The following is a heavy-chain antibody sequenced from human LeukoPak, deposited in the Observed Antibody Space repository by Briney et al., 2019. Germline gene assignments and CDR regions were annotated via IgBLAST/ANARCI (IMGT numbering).Heavy chain of an antibody. V-gene: IGHV3-21*04. CDR3: AKVQIVGALGYYFDY. CDR2: ITSDSRYR. D-gene: IGHD1-26*01. J-gene: IGHJ4*02. Sequence: GGSLRLSCEASGFSFSTYNMNWVRQAPGKGLEWISSITSDSRYRYYADSVKGRFTISRDNSKNTLYLQMNSLRAEDTAVYYCAKVQIVGALGYYFDYWGQGTLVTVSS. CDR1: GFSFSTYN.